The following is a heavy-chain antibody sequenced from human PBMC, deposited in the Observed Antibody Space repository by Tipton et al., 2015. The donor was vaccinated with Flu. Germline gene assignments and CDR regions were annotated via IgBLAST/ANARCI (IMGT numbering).Heavy chain of an antibody. CDR3: ARDNPEDAFDV. CDR1: GFTFSDYE. CDR2: INSRGTTI. Sequence: SLRLSCVVSGFTFSDYEMTWVRQAPGKGLEWVSYINSRGTTIYYTESVKGRFTISRDNAKNSLYLQMNYLKAEDTALYYCARDNPEDAFDVWGQGTMITVSS. J-gene: IGHJ3*01. V-gene: IGHV3-48*03.